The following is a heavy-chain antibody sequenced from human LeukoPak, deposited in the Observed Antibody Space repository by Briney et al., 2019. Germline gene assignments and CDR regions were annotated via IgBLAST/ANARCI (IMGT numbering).Heavy chain of an antibody. V-gene: IGHV1-18*01. J-gene: IGHJ3*02. D-gene: IGHD3-3*01. CDR1: GYTFTSYD. Sequence: GASVKVSCKASGYTFTSYDINWVRQATGQGLEWMGWISAYNGNTNYAQKLQGRVTMTTDTSTSTAYMELRSLRSDDTAVYYCARDPPYYDFWSGLEYDAFDIWGQGTMVTVSS. CDR2: ISAYNGNT. CDR3: ARDPPYYDFWSGLEYDAFDI.